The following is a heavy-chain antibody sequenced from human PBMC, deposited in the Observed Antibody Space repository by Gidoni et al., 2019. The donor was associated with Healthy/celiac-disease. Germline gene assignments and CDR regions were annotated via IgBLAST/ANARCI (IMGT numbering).Heavy chain of an antibody. CDR1: GYTFTSYD. CDR2: INPSGGST. J-gene: IGHJ3*02. V-gene: IGHV1-46*01. CDR3: ARLDDAFDI. Sequence: QVQLVQSGAEVKKPGASVKVSCKASGYTFTSYDIHWVRPAPGQRLEWMGIINPSGGSTSYAQKFQGRVTMTRDTSTSTVYMELSSLRSEDTAVYYCARLDDAFDIWGQGTMVTVSS.